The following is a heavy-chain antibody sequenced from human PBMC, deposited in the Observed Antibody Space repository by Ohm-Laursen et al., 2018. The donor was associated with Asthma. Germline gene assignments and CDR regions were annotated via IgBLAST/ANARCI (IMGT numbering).Heavy chain of an antibody. V-gene: IGHV4-31*02. CDR1: GASISSGNDY. J-gene: IGHJ4*02. Sequence: SDTLSLTWTVSGASISSGNDYWSWIRQHPGKGLEWIGYINYSGLTYSNPSLRSRVTVSVDTSKNQFSLNLTSVTAADTAVYYCARGAFYYESTGYYFFDHWGQGALVTVSS. D-gene: IGHD3-22*01. CDR3: ARGAFYYESTGYYFFDH. CDR2: INYSGLT.